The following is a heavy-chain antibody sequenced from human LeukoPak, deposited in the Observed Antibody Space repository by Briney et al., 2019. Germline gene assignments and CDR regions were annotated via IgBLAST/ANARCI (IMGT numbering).Heavy chain of an antibody. V-gene: IGHV3-23*01. J-gene: IGHJ5*02. CDR1: GFTFSSYA. D-gene: IGHD3-22*01. CDR2: ISGSGGST. CDR3: AKDRPMIVVAKNWFDP. Sequence: PGGSLRLSCAASGFTFSSYAMGWVRQAPGKGLEWVSAISGSGGSTYYADSVKGRFTISRDNSKNTLYLQMNSLRAEDTAVYYCAKDRPMIVVAKNWFDPWGQGTLVTVSS.